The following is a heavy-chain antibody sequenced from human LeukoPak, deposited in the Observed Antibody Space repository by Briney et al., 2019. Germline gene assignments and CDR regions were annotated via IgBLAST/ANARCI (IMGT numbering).Heavy chain of an antibody. D-gene: IGHD6-19*01. Sequence: PSETLPLTCAVSGGSISSGGYSWRWIRQPPGKGLEWIGEIYHSGSTNYNPSLKSRVTISVDKSKNQFSQKLSSVTAADTAVYYCARDLGSGWYDYWGQGTLVTVSS. CDR2: IYHSGST. CDR3: ARDLGSGWYDY. V-gene: IGHV4-30-2*01. CDR1: GGSISSGGYS. J-gene: IGHJ4*02.